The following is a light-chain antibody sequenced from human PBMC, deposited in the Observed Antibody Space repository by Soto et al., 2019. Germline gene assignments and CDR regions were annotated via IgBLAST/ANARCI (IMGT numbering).Light chain of an antibody. Sequence: YELTQPPSVSVSPGQTARITCTGDVVPNKYVYWYQQKPGKAPVMIIYEDTQRPSGIPERFSGSNSGTTVTLTISGVQAEDEADYYCQSADSSATFHVFGTGTKVTVL. V-gene: IGLV3-25*02. CDR3: QSADSSATFHV. CDR2: EDT. J-gene: IGLJ1*01. CDR1: VVPNKY.